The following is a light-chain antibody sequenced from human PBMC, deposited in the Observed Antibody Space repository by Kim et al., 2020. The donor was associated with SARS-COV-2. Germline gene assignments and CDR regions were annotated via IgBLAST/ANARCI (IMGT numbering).Light chain of an antibody. J-gene: IGLJ2*01. CDR2: QDS. Sequence: SYELTQPHSVSVSPGQTASITCSGDKLGDNYDCWYQLKPGQSPVLVIYQDSKRPSGIPERFSGSNSGNTATLTISGTQAMDEADYYCQGWDSSTGVFGGGTQLTVL. CDR1: KLGDNY. CDR3: QGWDSSTGV. V-gene: IGLV3-1*01.